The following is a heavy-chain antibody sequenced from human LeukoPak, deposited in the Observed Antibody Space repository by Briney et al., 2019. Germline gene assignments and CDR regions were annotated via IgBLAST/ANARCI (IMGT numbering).Heavy chain of an antibody. D-gene: IGHD3-3*01. CDR2: IYTSGST. J-gene: IGHJ6*03. CDR3: ARVDVVGVVSSDYYYYYMDV. V-gene: IGHV4-4*07. CDR1: GGSISGYY. Sequence: PSETLSLTCSVSGGSISGYYWSWIRQPAGKGLEWIGRIYTSGSTNYNPSLKSRVTMSVDTSKNQFSLKLSYVTAADTAVYYCARVDVVGVVSSDYYYYYMDVWGKGTTVTVSS.